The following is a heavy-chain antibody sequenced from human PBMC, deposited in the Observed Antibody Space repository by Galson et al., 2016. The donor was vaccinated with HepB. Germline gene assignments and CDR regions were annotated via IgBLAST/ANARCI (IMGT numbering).Heavy chain of an antibody. V-gene: IGHV5-51*01. CDR1: GYNFTKSW. D-gene: IGHD3-10*01. CDR3: ARHGSGQLHYFFGMDV. CDR2: IDPADSDT. Sequence: QSGAEVKKPGESLKISCKGSGYNFTKSWIGWVRQIPGKGLEYLGIIDPADSDTRYSPSFQGRVTISADKSITTAYLQWISLKASDTAIYFCARHGSGQLHYFFGMDVWGQGTTVTVYS. J-gene: IGHJ6*02.